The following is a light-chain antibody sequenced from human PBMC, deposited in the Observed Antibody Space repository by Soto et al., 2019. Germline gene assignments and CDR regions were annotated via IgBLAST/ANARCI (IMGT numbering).Light chain of an antibody. J-gene: IGLJ1*01. V-gene: IGLV2-8*01. Sequence: QPVLTQPPSASGSPGQSVTISCTGTSSDVGGYNYVSWYQQHPGKAPKLMIYEVSKRPSGVPDRFSGSKSGNTASLTVSGLQAEDEADYYCSSYAGSNAFGTGTKVTVL. CDR1: SSDVGGYNY. CDR3: SSYAGSNA. CDR2: EVS.